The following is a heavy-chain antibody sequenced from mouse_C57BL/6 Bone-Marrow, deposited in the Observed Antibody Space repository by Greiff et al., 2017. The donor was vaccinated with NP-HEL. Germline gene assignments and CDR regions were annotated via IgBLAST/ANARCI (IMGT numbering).Heavy chain of an antibody. D-gene: IGHD2-4*01. CDR1: GYAFSSSW. CDR3: ARWGYDYDGY. CDR2: IYPGDGDT. J-gene: IGHJ2*01. V-gene: IGHV1-82*01. Sequence: VQRVESGPELVKPGASVKISCKASGYAFSSSWMNWVKQRPGKGLEWIGRIYPGDGDTNYNGKFKGKATLTADKSSSTAYMQLSSLTSEDSAVYFCARWGYDYDGYWGQGTTLTVSS.